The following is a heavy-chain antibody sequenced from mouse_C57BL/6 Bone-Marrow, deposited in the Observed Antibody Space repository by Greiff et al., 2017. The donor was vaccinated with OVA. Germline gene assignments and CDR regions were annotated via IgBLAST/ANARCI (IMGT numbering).Heavy chain of an antibody. Sequence: VQLVESGAELARPGASVKLSCKASGYTFTSYGISWVKQRTGQGLEWIGEIYPRSGNTYYNEKFKGKATLTADKSSSTAYMELRSLTSEDSAVYFCARWGYGSSPYAMDYWGQGTSVTVSS. D-gene: IGHD1-1*01. CDR2: IYPRSGNT. CDR3: ARWGYGSSPYAMDY. J-gene: IGHJ4*01. V-gene: IGHV1-81*01. CDR1: GYTFTSYG.